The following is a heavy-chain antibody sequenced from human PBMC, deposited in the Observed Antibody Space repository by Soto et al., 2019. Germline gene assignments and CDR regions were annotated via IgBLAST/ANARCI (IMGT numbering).Heavy chain of an antibody. V-gene: IGHV3-23*01. J-gene: IGHJ4*02. CDR3: VRWGHYDFWSGPPLDY. CDR1: GFTFSSYA. Sequence: LRLSCAASGFTFSSYAMNWVRQAPGKGLEWVSVISGSGGLTKYADSVKGRFTISRDNSKNRLYLEMNSLSAEDTAVYYCVRWGHYDFWSGPPLDYWGQGTLVTVSS. CDR2: ISGSGGLT. D-gene: IGHD3-3*01.